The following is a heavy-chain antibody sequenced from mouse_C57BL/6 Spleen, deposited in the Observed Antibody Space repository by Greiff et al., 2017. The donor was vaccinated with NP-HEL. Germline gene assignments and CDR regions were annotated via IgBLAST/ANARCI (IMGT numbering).Heavy chain of an antibody. CDR2: IDPESGGT. CDR3: SGAWFAY. V-gene: IGHV1-15*01. D-gene: IGHD3-1*01. Sequence: QVHVKQSGAELVRPGASVTLSCKASGYTFTDYEMHWVKQTPVHGLEWIGAIDPESGGTAYNQKFKGQAILTADKSSSTAYMELRSLTSEDSAVYYCSGAWFAYWGQGTLVTVSA. CDR1: GYTFTDYE. J-gene: IGHJ3*01.